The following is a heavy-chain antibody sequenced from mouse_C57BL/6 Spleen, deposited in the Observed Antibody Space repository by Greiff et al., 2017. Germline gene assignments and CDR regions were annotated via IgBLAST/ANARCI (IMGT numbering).Heavy chain of an antibody. Sequence: DVHLVESGGGLVQPKGSLKLSCAASGFTFNTYAMHWVRQAPGKGLEWVARIRSKSSNYATYYADSVKDRFTISRDDSQSMLYLQMNNLKTEDTAMYYCVRDSTGTEYFDVWGTGTTVTVSS. CDR3: VRDSTGTEYFDV. D-gene: IGHD4-1*02. V-gene: IGHV10-3*01. CDR2: IRSKSSNYAT. J-gene: IGHJ1*03. CDR1: GFTFNTYA.